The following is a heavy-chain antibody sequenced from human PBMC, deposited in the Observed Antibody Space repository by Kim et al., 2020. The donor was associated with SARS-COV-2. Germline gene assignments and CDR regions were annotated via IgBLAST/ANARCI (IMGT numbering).Heavy chain of an antibody. V-gene: IGHV1-69*01. CDR3: ARDVVTFGGARFDY. D-gene: IGHD3-16*01. Sequence: YAQKFQGRLTITADESTSTFYMDLTSLRSDDTAMYYCARDVVTFGGARFDYWGQGTLLTVSS. J-gene: IGHJ4*02.